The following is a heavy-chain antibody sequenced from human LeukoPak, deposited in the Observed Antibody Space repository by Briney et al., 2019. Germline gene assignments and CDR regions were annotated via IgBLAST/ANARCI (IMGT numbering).Heavy chain of an antibody. V-gene: IGHV1-46*01. CDR3: ARAGKSITMIVVVGAFDI. CDR1: GYTFTSYY. D-gene: IGHD3-22*01. Sequence: GASVKVSCKASGYTFTSYYMHWVRQAPGHRLEWMGIINPSGGSTSHAQKFQGRGTMTRDTSTSTVYKELNSLRSEDRAVYYCARAGKSITMIVVVGAFDIWGQGTMVTVSS. CDR2: INPSGGST. J-gene: IGHJ3*02.